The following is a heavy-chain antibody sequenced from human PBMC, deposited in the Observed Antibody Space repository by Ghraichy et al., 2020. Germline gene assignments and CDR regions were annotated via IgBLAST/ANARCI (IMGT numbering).Heavy chain of an antibody. J-gene: IGHJ4*02. V-gene: IGHV4-59*01. CDR3: ARATSGTYFNVIDY. Sequence: SETLSLTCTVSGGSINSYFWSWIRQPPGKGLEWMGYVYYTGSTNYNPSFKSRVTISLDTSKNQFSLKLSAVTAADTAVYFCARATSGTYFNVIDYWGQGTLVTVSS. D-gene: IGHD3-10*01. CDR2: VYYTGST. CDR1: GGSINSYF.